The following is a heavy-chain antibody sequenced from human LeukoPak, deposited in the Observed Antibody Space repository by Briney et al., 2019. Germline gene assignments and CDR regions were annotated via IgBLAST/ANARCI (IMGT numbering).Heavy chain of an antibody. CDR2: IYHSGST. CDR1: NGPISAFY. V-gene: IGHV4-59*01. CDR3: ARDRSGWIDF. Sequence: SETLSLTCTVSNGPISAFYWSWIRQSPGKTLEWIGYIYHSGSTNYNPSLESRVSISVDKSKNHFSLKMNSVTAADTAVYYCARDRSGWIDFWGQGTLVTVSS. J-gene: IGHJ4*02. D-gene: IGHD6-19*01.